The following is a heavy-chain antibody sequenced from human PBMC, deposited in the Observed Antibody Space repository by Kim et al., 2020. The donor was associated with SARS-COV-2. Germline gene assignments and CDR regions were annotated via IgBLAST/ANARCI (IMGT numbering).Heavy chain of an antibody. V-gene: IGHV1-46*01. CDR3: ARGVYGSGSEGGFGMDV. J-gene: IGHJ6*02. CDR1: GYTFTSYY. Sequence: ASVKVSCKTSGYTFTSYYMHWVRQAPGQGLEWMGIINPSGGSTSYEQKFQGRVIMSRDTSTSTVYMELSSLRSEDTAVYYCARGVYGSGSEGGFGMDVWGQGTTVTVSS. D-gene: IGHD3-10*01. CDR2: INPSGGST.